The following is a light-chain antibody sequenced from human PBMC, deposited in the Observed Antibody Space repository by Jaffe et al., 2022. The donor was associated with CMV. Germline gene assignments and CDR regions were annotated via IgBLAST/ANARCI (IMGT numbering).Light chain of an antibody. CDR3: QQYDNLPPFT. CDR2: GAS. V-gene: IGKV1-33*01. CDR1: QDINTF. J-gene: IGKJ5*01. Sequence: DIQMTQSPSSLSASVGDRVTITCQASQDINTFLNWYQKKPGEAPKLLIYGASNLQTGVPPRFSGSGSGTYFTFTINSLQPEDFAIYYCQQYDNLPPFTFGQGTRLDIK.